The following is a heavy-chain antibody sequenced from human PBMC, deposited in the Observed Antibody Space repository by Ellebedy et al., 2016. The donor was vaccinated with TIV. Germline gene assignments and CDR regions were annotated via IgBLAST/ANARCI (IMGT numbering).Heavy chain of an antibody. CDR1: GGTFSSHA. D-gene: IGHD3-22*01. V-gene: IGHV1-69*04. J-gene: IGHJ1*01. CDR3: ARGSDNSGFYSENFYY. Sequence: SVKVSCKASGGTFSSHAISWVRQAPGQGLEWMGRFVPMVGISKNAQKFQGRVTITADKSTSTVYLELRSLPSEDTAVYYCARGSDNSGFYSENFYYWGQGTLVTVSS. CDR2: FVPMVGIS.